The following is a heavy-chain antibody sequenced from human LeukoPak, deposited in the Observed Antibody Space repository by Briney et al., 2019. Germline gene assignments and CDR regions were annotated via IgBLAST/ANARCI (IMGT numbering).Heavy chain of an antibody. CDR2: IKSKTDGGTT. J-gene: IGHJ4*02. V-gene: IGHV3-15*01. Sequence: PGGSLRLSCEASGFTFSNAWMSWVRQAPGKGLEWVGRIKSKTDGGTTDYAAPVKGRFTISRDDSKNTLNLQMNSLKTEDTAVYYCTPSIAVAGSLDYWGQGTLVTVSS. CDR1: GFTFSNAW. D-gene: IGHD6-19*01. CDR3: TPSIAVAGSLDY.